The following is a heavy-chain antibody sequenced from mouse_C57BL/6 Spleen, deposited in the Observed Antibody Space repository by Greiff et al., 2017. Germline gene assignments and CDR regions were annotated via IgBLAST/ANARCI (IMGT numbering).Heavy chain of an antibody. J-gene: IGHJ1*03. Sequence: VQLKESGGGLVKPGGSLTLSCVASGFTFSDYGMHWVRQAPEKGLEWVAYISSGSSTIYYADTVKGRFTISRDNAKNTLFLQMTSLRSEDTAMYYCARDYYYGRGYCDVWGTGTTVTVSS. V-gene: IGHV5-17*01. D-gene: IGHD1-1*01. CDR2: ISSGSSTI. CDR1: GFTFSDYG. CDR3: ARDYYYGRGYCDV.